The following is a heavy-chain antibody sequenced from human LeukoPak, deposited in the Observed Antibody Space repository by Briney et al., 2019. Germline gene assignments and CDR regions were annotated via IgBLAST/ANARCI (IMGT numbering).Heavy chain of an antibody. CDR1: GFTVSSNY. CDR2: IYSGGST. J-gene: IGHJ4*02. D-gene: IGHD6-19*01. Sequence: GGSLRLSCAASGFTVSSNYMSWVRQAPGKGLEWVSVIYSGGSTYYADSVKGRFTISRDNSKNTLYLQMNSLRAEDTAVYYCARFGYSSGWYGLDYWGQGTLVTVSP. CDR3: ARFGYSSGWYGLDY. V-gene: IGHV3-53*01.